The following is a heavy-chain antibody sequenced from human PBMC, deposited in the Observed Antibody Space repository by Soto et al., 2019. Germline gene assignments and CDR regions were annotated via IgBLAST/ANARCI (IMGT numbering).Heavy chain of an antibody. CDR1: GGTFSSYT. CDR3: ARDSPANYYDILTGPLDY. D-gene: IGHD3-9*01. CDR2: IIPILGIA. J-gene: IGHJ4*02. Sequence: QVQLVQSGAEVKKPGSSVKVSCKASGGTFSSYTISWVRQAPGQGLEWMGRIIPILGIANYAQKVQGRVTITADKSTSTAYMELSSLRSEDTAVYYCARDSPANYYDILTGPLDYWGQGPLVTVSS. V-gene: IGHV1-69*08.